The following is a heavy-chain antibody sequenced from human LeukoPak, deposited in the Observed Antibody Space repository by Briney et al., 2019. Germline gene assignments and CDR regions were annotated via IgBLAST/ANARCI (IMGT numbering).Heavy chain of an antibody. J-gene: IGHJ1*01. V-gene: IGHV3-53*01. CDR1: GFTVNSNY. CDR3: ASMYFSQYLQH. CDR2: IYSGGST. Sequence: GGSLRLSCAASGFTVNSNYMSWVRQAPGKGLEWVSVIYSGGSTYYADSVKGRFTISRDNSKNTLYLQMNSLRAEDTAVYYCASMYFSQYLQHWGQGTLVTVST. D-gene: IGHD2-8*01.